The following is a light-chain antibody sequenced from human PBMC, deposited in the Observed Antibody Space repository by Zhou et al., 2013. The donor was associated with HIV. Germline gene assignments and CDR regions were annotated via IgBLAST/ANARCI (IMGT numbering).Light chain of an antibody. CDR1: QSISTY. J-gene: IGKJ1*01. V-gene: IGKV1-39*01. CDR3: QQSYSTPQT. Sequence: DIQMTQSPSSLSASVGDRVTITCRASQSISTYLNWYQQKPGKAPKLLIYAASSFQIGVPSRFSGSGSGTDFTLTISSLQPEDFATYYCQQSYSTPQTFGQGTKVEIK. CDR2: AAS.